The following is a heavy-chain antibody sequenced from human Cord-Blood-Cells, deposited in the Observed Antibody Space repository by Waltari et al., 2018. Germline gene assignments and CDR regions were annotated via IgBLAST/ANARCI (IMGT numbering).Heavy chain of an antibody. CDR2: INPNSGGT. D-gene: IGHD5-18*01. V-gene: IGHV1-2*02. Sequence: QVQLVQSGAEVRKPGASVKVSCNASVYTFTGHHMPWVRQDPGQGLEWMGWINPNSGGTNYAQKFQGRVTMTRDTSISTAYMELSRLRSDDTAVYYCARDGYSYNNWGQGTLVTVSS. CDR1: VYTFTGHH. CDR3: ARDGYSYNN. J-gene: IGHJ4*02.